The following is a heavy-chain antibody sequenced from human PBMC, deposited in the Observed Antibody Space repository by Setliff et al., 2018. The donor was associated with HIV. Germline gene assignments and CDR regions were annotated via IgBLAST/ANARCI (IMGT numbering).Heavy chain of an antibody. Sequence: SVKVSCKASGNTFSSYGITWVRQAPGQGLEWMGGTTPLLGTTNYAQKFQGRVTITTDEPTNTVYMELSSLRSADTAVYYCAGPRGDEAFDIWGQGTKVTVSS. V-gene: IGHV1-69*05. CDR2: TTPLLGTT. CDR1: GNTFSSYG. J-gene: IGHJ3*02. CDR3: AGPRGDEAFDI. D-gene: IGHD3-10*01.